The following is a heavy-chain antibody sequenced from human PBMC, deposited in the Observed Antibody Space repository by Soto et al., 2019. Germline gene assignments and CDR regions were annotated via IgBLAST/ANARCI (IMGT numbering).Heavy chain of an antibody. J-gene: IGHJ3*02. CDR1: GFTFSSYG. Sequence: QVQLVESGGGVVQPGRSLRLSSAASGFTFSSYGMHWVRQAPGKGLEWVAVIWYDGSNKYYADSVKGRFTISRDNSKNTLYLQMNSLRAEDTAVYYCARDRLSEGEQWLEGLPRGFDAFDIWGQGTMVTVSS. CDR3: ARDRLSEGEQWLEGLPRGFDAFDI. D-gene: IGHD6-19*01. CDR2: IWYDGSNK. V-gene: IGHV3-33*01.